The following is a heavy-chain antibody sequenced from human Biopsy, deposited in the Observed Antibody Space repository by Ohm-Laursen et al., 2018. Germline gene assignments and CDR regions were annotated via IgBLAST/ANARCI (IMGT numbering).Heavy chain of an antibody. CDR3: VRGGSGSFPFDY. CDR2: LFTSGTT. CDR1: GGPINSYY. J-gene: IGHJ4*02. D-gene: IGHD3-10*01. Sequence: TLSLTCIVSGGPINSYYWSWMRQPAGKGLEWIGRLFTSGTTNYSPSLNNRVTMSVDTSKNQFSLRLTSVTAADTAVYYCVRGGSGSFPFDYWGPGTLVTVSS. V-gene: IGHV4-4*07.